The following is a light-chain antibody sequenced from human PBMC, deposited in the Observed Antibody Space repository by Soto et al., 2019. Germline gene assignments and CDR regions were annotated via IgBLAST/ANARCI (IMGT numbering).Light chain of an antibody. J-gene: IGLJ2*01. CDR2: TNK. Sequence: QSVLTQPPSASGTPGQRVTISCSGSSSNIGSSTVNWYQQLPGAAPKLLIYTNKQRPSGVPDRFSGSKSGTSASLAISGLQCEDEADYYCAAWDDSLNGVVFGGGTKVTVL. V-gene: IGLV1-44*01. CDR3: AAWDDSLNGVV. CDR1: SSNIGSST.